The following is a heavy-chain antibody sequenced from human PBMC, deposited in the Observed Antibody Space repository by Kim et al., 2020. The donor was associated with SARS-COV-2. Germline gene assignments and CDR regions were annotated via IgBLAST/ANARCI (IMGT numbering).Heavy chain of an antibody. Sequence: SETLSLTCTVSGGSISSYYWSWIRQPPGKGLEWIGYIYYSGSTNYNPSLKSRVTISVDTSKNQFSLKLSSVTAADTAVYYCARDRTGYYDILTGYSAYYGMDVWGQGTTVTVSS. J-gene: IGHJ6*02. CDR3: ARDRTGYYDILTGYSAYYGMDV. CDR1: GGSISSYY. D-gene: IGHD3-9*01. V-gene: IGHV4-59*01. CDR2: IYYSGST.